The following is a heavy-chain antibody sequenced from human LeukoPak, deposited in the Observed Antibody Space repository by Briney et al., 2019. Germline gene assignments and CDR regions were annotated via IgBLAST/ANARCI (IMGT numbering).Heavy chain of an antibody. CDR2: INSDGSST. CDR3: ARHSFGVVNNWFDP. Sequence: PGGSLRLSCAASGFTFSSYWMHWVRQAPGKGLVWVSRINSDGSSTSYADSVKGRFTISRDNAKNTLYLQMNSLRAEDTAVYYCARHSFGVVNNWFDPWGQGTWSPSPQ. V-gene: IGHV3-74*01. CDR1: GFTFSSYW. D-gene: IGHD3-3*01. J-gene: IGHJ5*02.